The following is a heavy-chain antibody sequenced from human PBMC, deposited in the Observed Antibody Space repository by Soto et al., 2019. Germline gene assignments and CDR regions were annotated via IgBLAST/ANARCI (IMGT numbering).Heavy chain of an antibody. V-gene: IGHV3-9*01. CDR3: AKGASTTVFAFNDY. CDR2: ISWNSGNL. D-gene: IGHD4-17*01. Sequence: EVQLVESGGGLVQPGRSLRLSCAASGFTFDDYAMHWVRQGPGKGLEWVSSISWNSGNLGYADSVKGRFTISRDNAKNSLYLHMHSLRGEDTALYYCAKGASTTVFAFNDYWGQGTLVTVSS. CDR1: GFTFDDYA. J-gene: IGHJ4*02.